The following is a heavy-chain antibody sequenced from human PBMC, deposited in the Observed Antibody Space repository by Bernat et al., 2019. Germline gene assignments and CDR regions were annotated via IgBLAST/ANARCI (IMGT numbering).Heavy chain of an antibody. V-gene: IGHV3-30*18. CDR1: GFTFSSYG. Sequence: VQLVESGGGVVQPGRSLRLSCAASGFTFSSYGMHWVRQAPCKGLDWVSVISYDGSNKYYADSVKGRFTISRDNSKNTLYLQMNSLRAEDTAVYYCAKDYTEYYYGSGSYFDYWGQGTLVTVSS. D-gene: IGHD3-10*01. J-gene: IGHJ4*02. CDR3: AKDYTEYYYGSGSYFDY. CDR2: ISYDGSNK.